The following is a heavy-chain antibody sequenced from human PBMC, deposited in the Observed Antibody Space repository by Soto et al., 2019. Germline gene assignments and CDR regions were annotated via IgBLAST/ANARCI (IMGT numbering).Heavy chain of an antibody. CDR2: INHLETT. Sequence: SETLSLTCTVSCASITSGGYSCSLIRQTPGKGMEWIGYINHLETTFYNPSFESRLSLSIDRAKNQFSLNLNSMSAADRAVYFCDRGGGSDYFEYWGQGILVKVS. J-gene: IGHJ4*02. CDR1: CASITSGGYS. V-gene: IGHV4-30-2*01. D-gene: IGHD1-26*01. CDR3: DRGGGSDYFEY.